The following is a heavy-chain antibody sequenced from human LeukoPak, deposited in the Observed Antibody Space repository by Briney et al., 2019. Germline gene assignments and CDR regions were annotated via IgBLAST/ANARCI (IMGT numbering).Heavy chain of an antibody. CDR3: ARAPPEDAFDI. V-gene: IGHV3-30-3*01. CDR1: GFTFSSYA. Sequence: PGGSLRLSCAASGFTFSSYAMHWVRQAPGKGLEWVAVISYDGSNKYYADSVKGRFTISRDNSKNTLYLQMNSLRAEDTAVYYCARAPPEDAFDIWGQGTMVTVSS. J-gene: IGHJ3*02. CDR2: ISYDGSNK.